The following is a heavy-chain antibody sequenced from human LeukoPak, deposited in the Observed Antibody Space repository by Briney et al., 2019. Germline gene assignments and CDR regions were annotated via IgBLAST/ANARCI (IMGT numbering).Heavy chain of an antibody. CDR1: GFTFSSYG. V-gene: IGHV3-30*18. Sequence: PGRSLRLSCAASGFTFSSYGMHWVRQAPGKGLEWGAVISYDGSNKYYADSVKGRFTISRDNSKNTLYLQMNSLRAEDTAVYYCAKDPYNSMVRGTSDYWGQGTLVTVSS. D-gene: IGHD3-10*01. CDR3: AKDPYNSMVRGTSDY. CDR2: ISYDGSNK. J-gene: IGHJ4*02.